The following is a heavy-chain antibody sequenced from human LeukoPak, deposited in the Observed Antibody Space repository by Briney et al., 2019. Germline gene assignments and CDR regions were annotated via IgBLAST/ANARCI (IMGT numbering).Heavy chain of an antibody. CDR2: ISYDGSNK. CDR1: GFTFSSYS. D-gene: IGHD5-18*01. J-gene: IGHJ4*02. V-gene: IGHV3-30*03. CDR3: ASAWIQLWLTMAL. Sequence: GGSLRLSCAASGFTFSSYSMNWVRQAPGKGLEWVAVISYDGSNKYYADSVKGRFTISRDNSKNTLYLQMNSLRAEDTAVYYCASAWIQLWLTMALWGQGTLVTVSS.